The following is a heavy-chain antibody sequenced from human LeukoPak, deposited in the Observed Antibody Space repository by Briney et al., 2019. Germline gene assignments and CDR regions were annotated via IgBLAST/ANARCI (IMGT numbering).Heavy chain of an antibody. J-gene: IGHJ3*02. CDR2: INSDGSTT. Sequence: PGGSLRLSCAASGFTFSSYWMHWVRQAPGKGLVWVSRINSDGSTTSYADSVKGRFTISRDNAKNTLYVQMNSLRAEDTAVYYCATGNGYAFDIWGQGTMVTVSS. CDR3: ATGNGYAFDI. CDR1: GFTFSSYW. V-gene: IGHV3-74*01. D-gene: IGHD1-1*01.